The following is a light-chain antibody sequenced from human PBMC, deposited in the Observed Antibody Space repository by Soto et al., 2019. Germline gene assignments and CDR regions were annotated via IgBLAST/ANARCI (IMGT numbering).Light chain of an antibody. CDR3: QQADSLPLT. CDR2: DAS. J-gene: IGKJ4*01. Sequence: DIPMTQSPSSVSASVGDRVTITCRASQGVGNSLVWYQQKPGKAPNLLISDASTLQSGVPSRFIGGGSGRDYTLTISNLQPEDSATYYCQQADSLPLTFGGGTKVEIK. V-gene: IGKV1-12*01. CDR1: QGVGNS.